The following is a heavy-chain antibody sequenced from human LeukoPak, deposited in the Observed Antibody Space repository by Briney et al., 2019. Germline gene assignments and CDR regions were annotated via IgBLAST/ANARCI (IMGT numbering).Heavy chain of an antibody. J-gene: IGHJ4*02. CDR3: ARDGGYCSSTSCLYYFDY. Sequence: PGGSLRLSCAASGFTFSSYWMGWVRQAPGKGLEWVANIKQDGSEKYYVDSVKGRFTISRDNAKNSLYLQMNSLRAEDTAVYYCARDGGYCSSTSCLYYFDYWGQGTLVTVSS. V-gene: IGHV3-7*01. D-gene: IGHD2-2*03. CDR1: GFTFSSYW. CDR2: IKQDGSEK.